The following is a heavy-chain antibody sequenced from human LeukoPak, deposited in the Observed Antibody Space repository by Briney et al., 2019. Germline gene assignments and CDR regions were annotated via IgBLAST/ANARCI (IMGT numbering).Heavy chain of an antibody. V-gene: IGHV3-48*02. J-gene: IGHJ4*02. Sequence: GGSLRLSCEASGFSLSISGMNWVRQAPGKGLEWVSYISSSSDLMSYVDSVKGRFTVSRDNAKNSLFLQMNGLRDEDTAVYYCARVLRGLYNLGDWGQGALVTVSS. CDR1: GFSLSISG. D-gene: IGHD3-10*01. CDR2: ISSSSDLM. CDR3: ARVLRGLYNLGD.